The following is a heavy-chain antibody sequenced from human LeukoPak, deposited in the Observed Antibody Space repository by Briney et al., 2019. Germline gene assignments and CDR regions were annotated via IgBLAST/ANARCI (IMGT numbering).Heavy chain of an antibody. Sequence: PSETLSLTCAVYGGSFSGYYWSWIRQPPGKGLEWIGEINHSGSTNYNPSLKSRVTISVDTSKNQFSLKLSSVTAADTAVYYCARGAHRYSYGYPLDYWGQGTLVTVSS. J-gene: IGHJ4*02. CDR1: GGSFSGYY. CDR2: INHSGST. D-gene: IGHD5-18*01. V-gene: IGHV4-34*01. CDR3: ARGAHRYSYGYPLDY.